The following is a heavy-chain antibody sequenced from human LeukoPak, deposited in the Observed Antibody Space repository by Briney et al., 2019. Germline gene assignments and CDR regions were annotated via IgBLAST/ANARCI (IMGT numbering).Heavy chain of an antibody. D-gene: IGHD3-16*02. Sequence: SETLSLTCTVSGGSISNYYWSWIRQPPGKGLEWIGYIYYTGSTNYNASLKSRVTISVDTSKNQFSLKLSSVTAADTAVYYCARESGGVIAAPDYWGQGTLVTVSS. V-gene: IGHV4-59*01. J-gene: IGHJ4*02. CDR3: ARESGGVIAAPDY. CDR1: GGSISNYY. CDR2: IYYTGST.